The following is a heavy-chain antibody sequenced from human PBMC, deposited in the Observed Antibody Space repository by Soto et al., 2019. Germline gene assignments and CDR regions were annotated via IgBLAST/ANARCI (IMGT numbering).Heavy chain of an antibody. Sequence: ESGGGLVQPGGSLRLSCVASGFTFSNYGINWVRQAPGKGLEWVSHISSSSSTIYYAESVKGRFTISRDNAKNSLYLQMNSLRGEDTAVYYCATSFITAIGTTAWGQGTLVTVSS. CDR1: GFTFSNYG. V-gene: IGHV3-48*01. D-gene: IGHD5-18*01. CDR3: ATSFITAIGTTA. CDR2: ISSSSSTI. J-gene: IGHJ4*02.